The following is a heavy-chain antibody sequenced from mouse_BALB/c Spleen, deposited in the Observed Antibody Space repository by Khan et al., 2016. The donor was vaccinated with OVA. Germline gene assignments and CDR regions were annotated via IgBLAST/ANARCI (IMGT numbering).Heavy chain of an antibody. J-gene: IGHJ2*01. Sequence: QVQLKESGAALAKPGASVKMSCKASGYTFSTYWMHWVKQRPGQGLEWIGYINPTSGYTDYNEKFKDKATLSAHKSSSTAYMQLSRLTSEDSAVYYCTRDRIDYWGQGTTLTVSS. V-gene: IGHV1-7*01. CDR3: TRDRIDY. CDR2: INPTSGYT. CDR1: GYTFSTYW.